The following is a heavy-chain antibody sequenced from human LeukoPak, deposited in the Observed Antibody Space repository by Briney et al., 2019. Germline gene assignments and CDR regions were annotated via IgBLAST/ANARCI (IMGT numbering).Heavy chain of an antibody. CDR1: GFTFSSYG. CDR2: ISYDGSNK. J-gene: IGHJ6*02. D-gene: IGHD3-9*01. Sequence: GGSLRLSCAASGFTFSSYGMHWVRQAPGKGLEWVAVISYDGSNKYYADSVKGRFTISSDNSKNTLYLQMNSLRAEDTAVYYCAKDGYDILTGYYTGGMDVWGQGTTVTVSS. V-gene: IGHV3-30*18. CDR3: AKDGYDILTGYYTGGMDV.